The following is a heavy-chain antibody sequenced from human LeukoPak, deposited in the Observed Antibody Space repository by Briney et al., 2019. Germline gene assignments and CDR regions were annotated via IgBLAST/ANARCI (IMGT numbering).Heavy chain of an antibody. V-gene: IGHV4-38-2*02. CDR3: AMLGNLRWYVFDY. CDR1: GYSISSGYY. D-gene: IGHD4-23*01. CDR2: IYNSGST. Sequence: PSETLSLTCTVSGYSISSGYYWGWIRPPPGKGLEWIGSIYNSGSTYYNPSLKRRVTISVDTSKNQFSLKLRSVTAADTAVYYCAMLGNLRWYVFDYWGQGTLVTVSS. J-gene: IGHJ4*02.